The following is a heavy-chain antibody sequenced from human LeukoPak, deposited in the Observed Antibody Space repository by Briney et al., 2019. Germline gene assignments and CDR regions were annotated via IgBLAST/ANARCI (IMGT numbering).Heavy chain of an antibody. CDR2: INPSGGST. Sequence: GASVKVSCKASEYTFTSYYMHWVRQAPGQGLEWMGIINPSGGSTSYAQKFQGRVTVTRDTSTSTVYMELSSLRSEDTAVYYCARGTLGYCSGGGCPHHDTFDIWGQGTMATVSS. J-gene: IGHJ3*02. D-gene: IGHD2-15*01. CDR1: EYTFTSYY. V-gene: IGHV1-46*01. CDR3: ARGTLGYCSGGGCPHHDTFDI.